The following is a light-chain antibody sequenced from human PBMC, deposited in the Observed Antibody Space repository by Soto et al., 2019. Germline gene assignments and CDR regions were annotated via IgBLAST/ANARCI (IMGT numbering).Light chain of an antibody. V-gene: IGKV1-5*03. CDR1: QRISNS. CDR2: RAS. Sequence: DIQMTQTPSTRSASVGDRVTMTCRASQRISNSLAWYQQKPGKAPKLLIYRASALQSGVPSRFSGSGSGTEFTLTIDSLQPDDFATFYCQQYSTYPLTFGGGTKVDIK. CDR3: QQYSTYPLT. J-gene: IGKJ4*01.